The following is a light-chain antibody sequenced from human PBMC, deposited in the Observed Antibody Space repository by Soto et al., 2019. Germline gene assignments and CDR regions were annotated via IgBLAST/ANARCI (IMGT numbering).Light chain of an antibody. V-gene: IGLV2-23*01. J-gene: IGLJ1*01. CDR3: CSYAGSSTFYV. CDR2: EGS. Sequence: QSALTQPASVSGSPGQSITISCTGTSSDVGSYNLVSWYQQHPGKAPKVMIYEGSKRPSGVSNRFSGSKSGNTASLTISGLQAEDEAEYYCCSYAGSSTFYVFGTGSKLTVL. CDR1: SSDVGSYNL.